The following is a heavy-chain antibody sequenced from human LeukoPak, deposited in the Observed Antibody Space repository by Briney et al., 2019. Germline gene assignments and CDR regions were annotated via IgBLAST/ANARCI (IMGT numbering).Heavy chain of an antibody. J-gene: IGHJ4*02. Sequence: GASVKVSCKASKYTFTDYYMHWVRQAPGQGLEWMGWINPNGGGTNYAQKFQGRVTMTRDTSISTAYMELSRLRSYDTAVYYCARDGSNTAMVYGGGYFDYCGEGTLVTVSS. V-gene: IGHV1-2*02. CDR3: ARDGSNTAMVYGGGYFDY. CDR1: KYTFTDYY. CDR2: INPNGGGT. D-gene: IGHD5-18*01.